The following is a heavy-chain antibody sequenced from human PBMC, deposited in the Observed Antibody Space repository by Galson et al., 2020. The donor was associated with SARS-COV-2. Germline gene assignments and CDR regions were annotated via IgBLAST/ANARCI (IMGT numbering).Heavy chain of an antibody. D-gene: IGHD2-2*01. Sequence: GESLKISCAASGFTFSHYGMHWVRQAPGKGLEWVAVISYDGRNKYYADSVKGRFTISRDTSKNTLYLQMNSLRAEDTAVYYCARPVIPGATVADYWGQGTLVTVSS. CDR2: ISYDGRNK. V-gene: IGHV3-30*03. J-gene: IGHJ4*02. CDR1: GFTFSHYG. CDR3: ARPVIPGATVADY.